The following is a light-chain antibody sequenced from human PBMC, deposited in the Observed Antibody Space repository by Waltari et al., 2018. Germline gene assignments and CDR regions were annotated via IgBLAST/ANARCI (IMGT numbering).Light chain of an antibody. CDR1: SLRTYY. J-gene: IGLJ2*01. CDR2: GKN. Sequence: SSELTQDPGVSVALGQTVRITCQGDSLRTYYLSWFQQKQEPAPALVIYGKNNRPSGIPDRFSASSSGSTASLTIIGAQAEDEADYYCHSRDSSGDVLIGGGTKLTVL. CDR3: HSRDSSGDVL. V-gene: IGLV3-19*01.